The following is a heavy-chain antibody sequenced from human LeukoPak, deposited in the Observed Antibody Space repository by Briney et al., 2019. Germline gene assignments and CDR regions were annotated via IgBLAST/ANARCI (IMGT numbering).Heavy chain of an antibody. CDR2: ISGSGGST. Sequence: GGSLRLSCAASGSTFSDDYMSWVRQAPGKGLEWVSAISGSGGSTYYADSVKGRFTISRDNSKNTLYLQMNSLRAEDTAVYYCARKYHSSAGYYFDYWGQGTLVTVSS. J-gene: IGHJ4*02. V-gene: IGHV3-23*01. CDR3: ARKYHSSAGYYFDY. CDR1: GSTFSDDY. D-gene: IGHD2-2*01.